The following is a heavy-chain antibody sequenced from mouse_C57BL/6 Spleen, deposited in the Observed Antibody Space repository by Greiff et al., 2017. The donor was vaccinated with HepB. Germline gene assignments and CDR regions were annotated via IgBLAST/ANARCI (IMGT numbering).Heavy chain of an antibody. CDR2: IYPGDGDT. CDR1: GYAFSSYW. CDR3: GRRDTTVVPYYFDY. Sequence: VQLQQSGAELVKPGASVKISCKASGYAFSSYWMNWVKQRPGKGLEWIGQIYPGDGDTNYNGKFKGKATLTADKSSSTAYMQLSSLTYEDSAVYFWGRRDTTVVPYYFDYWGQGTTLTVSS. J-gene: IGHJ2*01. D-gene: IGHD1-1*01. V-gene: IGHV1-80*01.